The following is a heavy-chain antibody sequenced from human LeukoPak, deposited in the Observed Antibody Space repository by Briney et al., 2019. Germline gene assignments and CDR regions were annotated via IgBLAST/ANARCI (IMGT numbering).Heavy chain of an antibody. D-gene: IGHD2/OR15-2a*01. Sequence: ASVKVSCKASGYSFTGHYMHWVRQAPGQGLEWMGWINPNSGGTNYAQKFQGRVTMTRDTSISTAYMELSRLRSDDTAVYYCARELEYYFDYWGQGTLVTVSS. CDR1: GYSFTGHY. CDR3: ARELEYYFDY. CDR2: INPNSGGT. J-gene: IGHJ4*02. V-gene: IGHV1-2*02.